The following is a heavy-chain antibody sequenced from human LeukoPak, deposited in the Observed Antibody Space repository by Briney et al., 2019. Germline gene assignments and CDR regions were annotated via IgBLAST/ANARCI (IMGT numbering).Heavy chain of an antibody. V-gene: IGHV4-39*07. CDR2: IYYSGST. J-gene: IGHJ4*02. Sequence: PSETLSLTCTVSGGSISSSHYYWGWIRQSPGKGLEWIGSIYYSGSTNYNPSLKSRVTISVDTSKNQFSLKLSSVTAADTAVYYCARGWRAAGSNWGQGTLVTVSS. CDR1: GGSISSSHYY. D-gene: IGHD6-13*01. CDR3: ARGWRAAGSN.